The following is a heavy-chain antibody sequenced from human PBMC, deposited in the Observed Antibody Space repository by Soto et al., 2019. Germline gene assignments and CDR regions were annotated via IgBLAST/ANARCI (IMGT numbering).Heavy chain of an antibody. Sequence: GSLRLSCAASGFTFSSYWMGWVRQAPGKGLEWVANIKQDGSEKYYVDSVKGRFTISRDNAKNSLYLQMNSLRAEDTAVYYCARDQPGLWCGEFQPYGMDVWGQGTTVNVSS. D-gene: IGHD3-10*01. CDR3: ARDQPGLWCGEFQPYGMDV. CDR2: IKQDGSEK. J-gene: IGHJ6*02. V-gene: IGHV3-7*01. CDR1: GFTFSSYW.